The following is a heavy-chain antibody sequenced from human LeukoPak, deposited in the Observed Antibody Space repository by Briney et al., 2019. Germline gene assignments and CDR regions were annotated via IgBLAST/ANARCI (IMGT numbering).Heavy chain of an antibody. Sequence: SETLSLTCTVSGGSISSHYWSWIRQPPGKGLEWIGYIYYSGSTNYNPSLKSRVTISVDTSKNQFSLKLGSVTAADTAVYYCARSLGSGYYNWFDPWGQGTLVTVSS. J-gene: IGHJ5*02. D-gene: IGHD5-12*01. V-gene: IGHV4-59*11. CDR3: ARSLGSGYYNWFDP. CDR2: IYYSGST. CDR1: GGSISSHY.